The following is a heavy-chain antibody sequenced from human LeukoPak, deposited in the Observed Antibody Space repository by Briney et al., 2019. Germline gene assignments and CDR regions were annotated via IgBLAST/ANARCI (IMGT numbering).Heavy chain of an antibody. J-gene: IGHJ4*02. CDR1: GFTFSSYA. D-gene: IGHD6-13*01. CDR2: ISYDGSNK. Sequence: PGGSLRLSCAASGFTFSSYAMHWVRQAPGKGLEWVAVISYDGSNKYYADSVKGRFTISRDNSRNTLYLQMNSLRADDTALYYCAKGGGSSWYGYYFDSWGQGTLVTVSS. V-gene: IGHV3-30-3*01. CDR3: AKGGGSSWYGYYFDS.